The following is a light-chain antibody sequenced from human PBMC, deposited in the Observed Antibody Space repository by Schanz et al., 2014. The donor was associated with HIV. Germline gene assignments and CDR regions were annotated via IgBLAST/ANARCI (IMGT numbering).Light chain of an antibody. Sequence: QSALTQPPSASGSPGQSVTISCTGTSNDVGGYNFVSWYQEHPGKAPKLLIYEVTKRPSGVSGRFSGSKSGNTASLTVSGLQAEDEANYYCSSFTSSFTYVFGTGTKLTVL. CDR1: SNDVGGYNF. CDR2: EVT. CDR3: SSFTSSFTYV. V-gene: IGLV2-8*01. J-gene: IGLJ1*01.